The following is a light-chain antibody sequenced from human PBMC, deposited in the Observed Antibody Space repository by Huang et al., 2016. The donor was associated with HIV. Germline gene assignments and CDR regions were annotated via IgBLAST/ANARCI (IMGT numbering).Light chain of an antibody. CDR2: DAA. Sequence: EIVLTQSPATLSLSPGERVTLSCRASQSVSRYLAWYQQKPGQAPRLLIYDAANRATGIQARFSGSGSGTDCTLTISSLEPEDFAVYYCQQRSNWPPYTFGQGTKLEIK. CDR1: QSVSRY. CDR3: QQRSNWPPYT. J-gene: IGKJ2*01. V-gene: IGKV3-11*01.